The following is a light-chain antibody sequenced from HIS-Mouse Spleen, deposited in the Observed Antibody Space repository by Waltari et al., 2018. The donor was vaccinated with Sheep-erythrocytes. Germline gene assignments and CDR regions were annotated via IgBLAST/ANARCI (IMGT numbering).Light chain of an antibody. V-gene: IGLV3-1*01. Sequence: SYELTQPPSVSVSPGQTASITCSGEKLGDKYACWYQQKPGQSPVLVIYQDSKRPSGIPERFSGSNSGNTATLTISGTQAMDEADYYCQAWDRSTDVVFGGGTKLTVL. CDR2: QDS. CDR3: QAWDRSTDVV. J-gene: IGLJ2*01. CDR1: KLGDKY.